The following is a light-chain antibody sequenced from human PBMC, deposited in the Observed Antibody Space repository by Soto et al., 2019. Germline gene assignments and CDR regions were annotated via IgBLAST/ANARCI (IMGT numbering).Light chain of an antibody. J-gene: IGLJ1*01. V-gene: IGLV2-14*01. CDR2: EVS. Sequence: QSVLTQPASVSGSPGQSITISCTGTSSDAGGYNYVSWYQQHPGKAPKLMIYEVSNRPSGVSNRFSRSKSGNTASLSISGLQAEDEADYYCSSYTSSSTYVFGTGTKVTVL. CDR3: SSYTSSSTYV. CDR1: SSDAGGYNY.